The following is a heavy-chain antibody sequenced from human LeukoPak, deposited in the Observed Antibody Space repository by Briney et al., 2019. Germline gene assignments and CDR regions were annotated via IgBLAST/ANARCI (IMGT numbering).Heavy chain of an antibody. CDR3: AKPEGQKMDV. CDR2: ISYDGSNK. V-gene: IGHV3-30*18. CDR1: GFTFSSYA. Sequence: GGSLRLSCAASGFTFSSYAIHWVRQAPGKGLEWVALISYDGSNKYYADSVKGRFTISRDNSKNTLYLQMNSLRAEDTAVYYCAKPEGQKMDVWGKGTTVTISS. J-gene: IGHJ6*04. D-gene: IGHD1-14*01.